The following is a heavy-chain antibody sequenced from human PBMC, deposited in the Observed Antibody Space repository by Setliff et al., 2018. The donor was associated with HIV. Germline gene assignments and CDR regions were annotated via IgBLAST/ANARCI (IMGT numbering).Heavy chain of an antibody. J-gene: IGHJ4*01. CDR2: IKHDGSEK. Sequence: LRLSCAASGFTFSYFWMSWVRQTPGKGLEWVATIKHDGSEKYYVDSVKGRFTISRDNAKNSLYLQMNSLRAEDTAVFYCARDRGGSDYFDYWGHGTLVTVS. CDR1: GFTFSYFW. CDR3: ARDRGGSDYFDY. D-gene: IGHD1-26*01. V-gene: IGHV3-7*01.